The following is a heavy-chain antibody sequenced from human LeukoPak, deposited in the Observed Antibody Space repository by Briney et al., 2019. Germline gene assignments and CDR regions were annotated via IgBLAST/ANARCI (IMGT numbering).Heavy chain of an antibody. CDR3: ARGVDRQRGITIFGVVPRGSFHNWFDP. J-gene: IGHJ5*02. CDR2: INHSGST. V-gene: IGHV4-34*01. Sequence: KPSETLSLTCAVYGGSFSGYYWSWIRQPPGKGLEWIGEINHSGSTNYNPSLKSRVTISVDTSKNQFSLKLSSVTAADTAVYYCARGVDRQRGITIFGVVPRGSFHNWFDPWGQGTLVTVSS. D-gene: IGHD3-3*01. CDR1: GGSFSGYY.